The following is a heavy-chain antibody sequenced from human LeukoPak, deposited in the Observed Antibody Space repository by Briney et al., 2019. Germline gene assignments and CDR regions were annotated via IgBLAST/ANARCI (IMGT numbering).Heavy chain of an antibody. CDR2: IYHSGST. CDR3: ARTPVYYYGMDV. CDR1: GGSISSGGYS. Sequence: SSETLSLTCAVSGGSISSGGYSWRWIRQPPGKGLEWIGYIYHSGSTYYNPSLKSRVTISVDRTKNQFSLKLSSVTAADTAVYYCARTPVYYYGMDVWGQGTTVTVSS. D-gene: IGHD1-14*01. V-gene: IGHV4-30-2*01. J-gene: IGHJ6*02.